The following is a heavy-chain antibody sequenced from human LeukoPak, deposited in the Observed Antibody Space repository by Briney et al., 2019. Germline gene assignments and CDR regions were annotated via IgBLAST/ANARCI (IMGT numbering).Heavy chain of an antibody. CDR1: GFTFSTYG. V-gene: IGHV3-30*18. Sequence: PGGSLRLSCAASGFTFSTYGMHWVRQAPGKGLEWVAVISYDGSDKYYADSVKGRFTISRDNSKNTLYLQMNSLRAEDTAVYYCAKDSGRGYGDYWGPFHFDYWGQGTLVTVSS. J-gene: IGHJ4*02. D-gene: IGHD4-17*01. CDR2: ISYDGSDK. CDR3: AKDSGRGYGDYWGPFHFDY.